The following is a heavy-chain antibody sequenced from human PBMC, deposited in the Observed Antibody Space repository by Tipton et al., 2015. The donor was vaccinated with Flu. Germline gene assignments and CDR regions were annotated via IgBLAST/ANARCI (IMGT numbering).Heavy chain of an antibody. Sequence: GSLRLSCAASGFTLSAYTMHWVRQAPGKGLEYVSVFTTGYKAYYVDSVKGRFTLSRDDSKNTLYLQMVSLRPEDMAVYYCAREGLLKGFDSWGQGTLVTVSS. J-gene: IGHJ5*01. CDR3: AREGLLKGFDS. CDR2: FTTGYKA. V-gene: IGHV3-64*02. D-gene: IGHD2/OR15-2a*01. CDR1: GFTLSAYT.